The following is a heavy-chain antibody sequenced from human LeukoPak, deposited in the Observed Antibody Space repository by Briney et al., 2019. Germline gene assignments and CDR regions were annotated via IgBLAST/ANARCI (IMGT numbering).Heavy chain of an antibody. D-gene: IGHD2-2*01. Sequence: SGGSLRLSCAASGFTFSSYSMNWVRQAPGKGLEWVSSISSSSSYIYYADSVKGRFTISRDNAKNSLYLQMNSLRAEDTAVYYCASSIEYCSSTSCYGEAFDYWGQGTLVTVSS. CDR2: ISSSSSYI. CDR3: ASSIEYCSSTSCYGEAFDY. CDR1: GFTFSSYS. J-gene: IGHJ4*02. V-gene: IGHV3-21*01.